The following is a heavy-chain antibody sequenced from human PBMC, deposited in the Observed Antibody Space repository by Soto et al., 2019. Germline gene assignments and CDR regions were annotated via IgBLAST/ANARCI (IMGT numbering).Heavy chain of an antibody. Sequence: GESLKISCKGSGYSFAGYWITWVRQKPGKGLEWMGRIDPSDSQTYYSPSFRGHVTISVTKSITTVFLQWSSLRASDTAMYYCARQIYDSDTGPNFQYYFDTWGQGTPVTVSS. D-gene: IGHD3-22*01. J-gene: IGHJ4*02. CDR3: ARQIYDSDTGPNFQYYFDT. CDR2: IDPSDSQT. CDR1: GYSFAGYW. V-gene: IGHV5-10-1*01.